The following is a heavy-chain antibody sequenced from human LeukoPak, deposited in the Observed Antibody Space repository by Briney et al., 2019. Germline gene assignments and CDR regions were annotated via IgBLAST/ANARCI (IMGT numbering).Heavy chain of an antibody. J-gene: IGHJ4*02. D-gene: IGHD4/OR15-4a*01. CDR1: GFTFSSYW. V-gene: IGHV3-7*01. CDR3: AREGAYYLDS. Sequence: GGSLRLSCAASGFTFSSYWMSWVRQAPGKGLVWVANVKQDGSERYYVGSVRGRFTISRDNAKNSLYLQMNSLRAEDTAVYYCAREGAYYLDSWGQGTRVAVSS. CDR2: VKQDGSER.